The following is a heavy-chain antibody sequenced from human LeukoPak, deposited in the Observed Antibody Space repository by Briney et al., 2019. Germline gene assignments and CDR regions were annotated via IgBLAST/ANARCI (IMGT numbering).Heavy chain of an antibody. J-gene: IGHJ4*02. CDR1: GFIFRNYW. V-gene: IGHV3-7*01. D-gene: IGHD3-3*01. Sequence: GGSLRLSCAASGFIFRNYWMSWVRRAPGKGLGWVANIKQDGSETYYVDSVRGRFTISRDNAEKSLYLQMNSLRVEDTAVYYCARDFWGAYRVDYFDYWGQGTLVTVSS. CDR3: ARDFWGAYRVDYFDY. CDR2: IKQDGSET.